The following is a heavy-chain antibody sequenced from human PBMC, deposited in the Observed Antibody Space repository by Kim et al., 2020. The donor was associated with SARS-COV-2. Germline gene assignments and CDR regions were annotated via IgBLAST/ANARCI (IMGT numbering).Heavy chain of an antibody. CDR2: INSDGSST. J-gene: IGHJ4*02. CDR1: GFTFSSYW. CDR3: ARVPRRPRDGYDY. D-gene: IGHD5-12*01. V-gene: IGHV3-74*01. Sequence: GGSLRLSCAASGFTFSSYWMHWVRQAPGKGLVWVSRINSDGSSTSYADSVKGRFTISRDNAKNTLYLQMNSLRAEDTAVYYCARVPRRPRDGYDYWGQGTLVTVSS.